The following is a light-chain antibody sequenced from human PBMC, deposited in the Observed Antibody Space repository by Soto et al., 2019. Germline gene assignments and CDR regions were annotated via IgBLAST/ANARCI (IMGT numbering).Light chain of an antibody. CDR1: QSVSSSY. J-gene: IGKJ4*01. V-gene: IGKV3-20*01. CDR3: PLLRFQLHP. Sequence: TLSFSPGERATLSCRSSQSVSSSYLAWYQQKPGQAPRLLIYGASSRATGIPDRFSGSGSGTDFTLTISGLEPEDVTGDCCPLLRFQLHPFGG. CDR2: GAS.